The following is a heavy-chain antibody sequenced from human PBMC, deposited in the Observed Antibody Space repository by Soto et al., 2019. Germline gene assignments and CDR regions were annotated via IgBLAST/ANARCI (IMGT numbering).Heavy chain of an antibody. CDR3: AKCGSGGSYYEAGYYGMDV. V-gene: IGHV1-69*01. D-gene: IGHD2-15*01. CDR1: GGTFSSYA. J-gene: IGHJ6*02. Sequence: QVQLVQSGAEVKKPGSSVKVSCKASGGTFSSYAINWVREAPGQGLEWMGGIIPIFGTANYAQKFQGRVTITADESTSPAYMELSSLRSEDTAVYYCAKCGSGGSYYEAGYYGMDVWGQGTTVTVSS. CDR2: IIPIFGTA.